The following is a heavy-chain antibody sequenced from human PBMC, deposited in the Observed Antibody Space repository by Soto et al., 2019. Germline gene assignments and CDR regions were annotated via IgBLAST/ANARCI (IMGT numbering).Heavy chain of an antibody. CDR3: AKDQASGQGSFDS. CDR2: ISYDGSNQ. Sequence: GVSLRLSCVASGFTFNIYGMHWVRQAPDKGLEWVALISYDGSNQYYADSVKGRFTISRDNSKNTLFLQMNSLRADDTAVYYCAKDQASGQGSFDSWGQGTLVTVSS. J-gene: IGHJ4*02. CDR1: GFTFNIYG. V-gene: IGHV3-30*18.